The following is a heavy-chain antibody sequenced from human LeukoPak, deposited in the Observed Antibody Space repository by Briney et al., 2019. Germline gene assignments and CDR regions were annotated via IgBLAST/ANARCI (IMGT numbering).Heavy chain of an antibody. J-gene: IGHJ3*02. D-gene: IGHD2-8*01. V-gene: IGHV3-48*04. CDR2: ITRNSDTI. CDR3: ARVCTPGAFDI. CDR1: GFTFNSYN. Sequence: GGSLRLSCAASGFTFNSYNMNWVRQAPGKGLEWVSYITRNSDTIDYADSVKGRFTISRDNAKNSLYLQMNSLRAEDTAVYYCARVCTPGAFDIWGQGTMVTVSS.